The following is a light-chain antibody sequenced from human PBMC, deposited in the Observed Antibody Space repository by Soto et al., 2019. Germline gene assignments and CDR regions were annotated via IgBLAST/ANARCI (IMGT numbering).Light chain of an antibody. Sequence: QSVLTQPASVSGSPGQSITISCTGTGSDVGGYNYVSWYQQYPGRAPKLMIYDVTNRPSGVSNRFSGSKSGNSASLIISGLQAEDEADYYCSSYTSSGTYVFGTGTKVTVL. V-gene: IGLV2-14*01. CDR3: SSYTSSGTYV. CDR1: GSDVGGYNY. CDR2: DVT. J-gene: IGLJ1*01.